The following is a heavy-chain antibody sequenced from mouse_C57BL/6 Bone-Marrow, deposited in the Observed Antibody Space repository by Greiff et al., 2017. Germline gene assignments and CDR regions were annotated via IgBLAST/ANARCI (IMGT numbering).Heavy chain of an antibody. Sequence: EVQLQESGGGLVKPGGSLKLSCAASGFTFSSYAMSWVRQTPEKRLEWVATISDGGSYTYYPDNVKGRFTISRDNAKNNLYLQMRHLKSEDTAMYYCARDPIQYYFDYWGQGTTLTVSS. CDR1: GFTFSSYA. J-gene: IGHJ2*01. CDR3: ARDPIQYYFDY. CDR2: ISDGGSYT. V-gene: IGHV5-4*01.